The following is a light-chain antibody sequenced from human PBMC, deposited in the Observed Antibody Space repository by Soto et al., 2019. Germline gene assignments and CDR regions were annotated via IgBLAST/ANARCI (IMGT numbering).Light chain of an antibody. J-gene: IGLJ1*01. CDR3: SSQTTSSTYV. CDR2: EVS. Sequence: QSALTQPASVSGAPGQSITISCTGTSSDIGGYNHVSWYQEHPGKAPKLMIFEVSSRPSGISNRFSGSKSGNTASLTISGLQTEDEADYFCSSQTTSSTYVFGTGTKLTVL. V-gene: IGLV2-14*01. CDR1: SSDIGGYNH.